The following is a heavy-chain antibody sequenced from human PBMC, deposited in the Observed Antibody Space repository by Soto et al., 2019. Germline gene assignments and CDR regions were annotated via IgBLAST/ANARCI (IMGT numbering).Heavy chain of an antibody. Sequence: GGSLRLSCAASGFTFSSYWMHWVRHAPGKGLEWVSAISGSGGSTYYADSVKGRFTISRDNSKNTLYLQMNSLRAEDTAVYYCAYSSTPFDYWGQGTLVTVSS. CDR3: AYSSTPFDY. V-gene: IGHV3-23*01. D-gene: IGHD6-13*01. J-gene: IGHJ4*02. CDR2: ISGSGGST. CDR1: GFTFSSYW.